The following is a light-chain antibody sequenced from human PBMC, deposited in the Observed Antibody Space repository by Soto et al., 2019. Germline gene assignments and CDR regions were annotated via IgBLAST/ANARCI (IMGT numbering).Light chain of an antibody. V-gene: IGKV1-39*01. CDR2: AAS. J-gene: IGKJ2*01. CDR3: QQSYSTLYT. CDR1: QSITSA. Sequence: DIQMTQSPSSLSASIGDRVSITCRASQSITSALNWYQQNPGRAPKLLIYAASSLESGVPSRFSGSGSGTDFTLTISNLQPEDFATYYCQQSYSTLYTFGQGTKVEIK.